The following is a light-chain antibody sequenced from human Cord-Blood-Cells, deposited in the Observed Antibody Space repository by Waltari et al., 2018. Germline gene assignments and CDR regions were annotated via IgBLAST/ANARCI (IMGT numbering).Light chain of an antibody. V-gene: IGLV2-14*01. CDR2: EVS. Sequence: QSPLTQPASASGSPGQSLTLSCTGTSNDAGGSNSVSWYQPHPGQAPKLMIYEVSTRPSGVSNRFSGSKSGNTASLTISGLQAEDEADYYCSSYTSSSTLVFGGGTKLTVL. CDR3: SSYTSSSTLV. J-gene: IGLJ3*02. CDR1: SNDAGGSNS.